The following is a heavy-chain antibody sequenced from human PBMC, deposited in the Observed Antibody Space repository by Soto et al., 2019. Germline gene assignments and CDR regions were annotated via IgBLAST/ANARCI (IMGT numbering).Heavy chain of an antibody. D-gene: IGHD3-10*01. J-gene: IGHJ4*02. Sequence: PSETLSLTCSVSGGSMSEYFWSWIRQSPERGLEWIGYVYYLGSTDYNPSLKSRVTISVDTSKRQFSLRLSSVTAEDAAIYYCARDGYDGSGSPYPAYWGPGTQVTVSS. CDR2: VYYLGST. V-gene: IGHV4-59*01. CDR3: ARDGYDGSGSPYPAY. CDR1: GGSMSEYF.